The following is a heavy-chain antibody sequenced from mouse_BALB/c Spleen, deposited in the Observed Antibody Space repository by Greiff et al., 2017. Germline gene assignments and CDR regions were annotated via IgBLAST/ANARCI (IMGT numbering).Heavy chain of an antibody. J-gene: IGHJ4*01. Sequence: EVKLVESGGGLVQPGGSRKLSCAASGFTFSSFGMHWVRQAPEKGLEWVAYISSGSSTIYYADTVKGRFTISRDNPKNTLFLQMTSLRSEDTAMYYCARSGTEDYAMDYWGQGTSVTVSS. CDR3: ARSGTEDYAMDY. CDR2: ISSGSSTI. V-gene: IGHV5-17*02. CDR1: GFTFSSFG. D-gene: IGHD4-1*01.